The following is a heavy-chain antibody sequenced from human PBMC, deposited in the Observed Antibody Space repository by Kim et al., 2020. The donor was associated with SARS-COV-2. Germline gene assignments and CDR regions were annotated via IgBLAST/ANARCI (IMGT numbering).Heavy chain of an antibody. D-gene: IGHD3-22*01. CDR2: ISYDGSNK. J-gene: IGHJ6*01. CDR1: GFTFSSYA. CDR3: ARPKVGYYYDSSGYF. V-gene: IGHV3-30-3*01. Sequence: GGSLRLSCAASGFTFSSYAMHWVRQAPGKGLEWVAVISYDGSNKYYADSVKGRFTISRDNSKNTLYLQMNSLRAEDTAGYYCARPKVGYYYDSSGYFWG.